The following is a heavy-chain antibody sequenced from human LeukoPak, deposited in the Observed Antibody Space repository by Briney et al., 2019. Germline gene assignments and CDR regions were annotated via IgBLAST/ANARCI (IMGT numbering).Heavy chain of an antibody. D-gene: IGHD6-13*01. CDR2: IYYSGST. V-gene: IGHV4-39*01. Sequence: SETLSLTCTVSGGSISSSSYYWGWICQPPGKGLEWIGSIYYSGSTYYNPSLKSRVTISVDTSKNQFSLKLSSVTAADTAVYYCARQRIAAPTYDMDVWGKGTTVTVSS. CDR1: GGSISSSSYY. CDR3: ARQRIAAPTYDMDV. J-gene: IGHJ6*03.